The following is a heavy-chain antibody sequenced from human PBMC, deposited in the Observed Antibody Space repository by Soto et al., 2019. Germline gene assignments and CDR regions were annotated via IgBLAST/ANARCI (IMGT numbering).Heavy chain of an antibody. J-gene: IGHJ6*02. CDR2: ISAYNGNT. CDR1: GYTFTSYG. D-gene: IGHD2-2*01. V-gene: IGHV1-18*01. Sequence: ASVKVSCKASGYTFTSYGISWVRQAPGQGLEWMGWISAYNGNTNYAQKFQGRVTMTRDTSTSTVYMELSSLRSEDTAVYYCARSLIVVVPAAMGPYGMDVWGQGTTVTVSS. CDR3: ARSLIVVVPAAMGPYGMDV.